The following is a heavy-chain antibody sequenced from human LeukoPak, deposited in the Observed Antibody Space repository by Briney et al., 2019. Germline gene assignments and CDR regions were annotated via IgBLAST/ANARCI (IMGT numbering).Heavy chain of an antibody. CDR1: GFTFSSYS. V-gene: IGHV3-21*01. D-gene: IGHD5-12*01. CDR3: ARVDQWLRLVN. Sequence: GGSLRLSCEASGFTFSSYSMNWVRQAPGKGLEWVSSISSSSSYIYYADSVKGRFTISRDNAKNSLYLQMNSLRAEDTAVYYCARVDQWLRLVNWGQGTLVTVSS. J-gene: IGHJ4*02. CDR2: ISSSSSYI.